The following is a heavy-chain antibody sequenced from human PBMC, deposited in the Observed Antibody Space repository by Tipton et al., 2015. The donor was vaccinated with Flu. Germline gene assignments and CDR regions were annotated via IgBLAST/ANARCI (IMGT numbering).Heavy chain of an antibody. CDR2: ISGSGGST. CDR3: AKDRGYCTNGVCYSVNYYYYGMDV. V-gene: IGHV3-23*01. CDR1: GFTFSSYA. J-gene: IGHJ6*02. Sequence: SLRLSCAASGFTFSSYAMSWVRQAPGKGLEWVSAISGSGGSTYYADSVKGRFTISRDNSKNTLYLQMNSLRAEDTAVYYCAKDRGYCTNGVCYSVNYYYYGMDVWGQGTTVPVSS. D-gene: IGHD2-8*01.